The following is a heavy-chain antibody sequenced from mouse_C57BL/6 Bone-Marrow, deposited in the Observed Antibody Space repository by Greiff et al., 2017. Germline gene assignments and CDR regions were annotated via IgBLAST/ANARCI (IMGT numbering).Heavy chain of an antibody. CDR2: IYPGSGNT. CDR1: GYTFTDYY. Sequence: QVQLQQSGAELVRPGASVKLSCKASGYTFTDYYINWVKQRPGQGLEWIARIYPGSGNTYYNEKFKGKATLTAEKSSSTAYMQLSSLTSEDSAVYFCARKGVLLQFDYWGQGTTLTVSS. D-gene: IGHD1-1*01. V-gene: IGHV1-76*01. J-gene: IGHJ2*01. CDR3: ARKGVLLQFDY.